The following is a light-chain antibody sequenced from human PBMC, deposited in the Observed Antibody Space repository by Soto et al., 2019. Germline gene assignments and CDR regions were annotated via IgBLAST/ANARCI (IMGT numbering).Light chain of an antibody. J-gene: IGKJ5*01. Sequence: DIQMTQSPSTLSASVGDRVTITCRASQSISSWLAWYQQKPGKAPNLLFYKASTLESGVPSRFSGSGSGTEFTLTISSLQPNDFATYYCQQYDSYPLTFGQGTRLEIK. V-gene: IGKV1-5*03. CDR1: QSISSW. CDR3: QQYDSYPLT. CDR2: KAS.